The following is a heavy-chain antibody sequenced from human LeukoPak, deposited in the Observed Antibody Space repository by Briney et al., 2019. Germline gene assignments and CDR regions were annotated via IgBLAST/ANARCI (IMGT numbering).Heavy chain of an antibody. D-gene: IGHD1-26*01. CDR1: GGSISGYY. V-gene: IGHV4-59*08. Sequence: SETLSLTCTVSGGSISGYYWSWIRQPPGKGLEWIGYIYYSGSTKFNPSLESRVTISVDTSKNQFSLKLISVTAADTAVYFCARLGGSYSLAAIDYWGQGTLVTVSS. CDR3: ARLGGSYSLAAIDY. J-gene: IGHJ4*02. CDR2: IYYSGST.